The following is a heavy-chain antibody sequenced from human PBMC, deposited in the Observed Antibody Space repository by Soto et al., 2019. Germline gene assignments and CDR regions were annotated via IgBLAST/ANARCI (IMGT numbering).Heavy chain of an antibody. CDR3: ARGATHGSSWYFWFDP. V-gene: IGHV1-69*06. Sequence: QVQLVQSGAEVKNPGSSVKVSCKTSGGTFNSYLIDWVRQAPGQGLEWMGGIIPAFGTAKYAQKFQGRVTITADKSTTTAYMELRTLTSEDTAVYYCARGATHGSSWYFWFDPWGQGTLVTVSS. D-gene: IGHD6-13*01. CDR1: GGTFNSYL. CDR2: IIPAFGTA. J-gene: IGHJ5*02.